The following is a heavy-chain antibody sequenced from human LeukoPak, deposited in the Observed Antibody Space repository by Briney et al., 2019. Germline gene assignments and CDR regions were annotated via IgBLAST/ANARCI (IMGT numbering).Heavy chain of an antibody. CDR1: GFTFSSFW. Sequence: GGSLRLSCAGSGFTFSSFWMYWVRQAPGKGLEWVSSISSSSSYIYYADSVKGRFTISRDNAKNSLYLQMNSLRAEDTAVYYCARDYDFWSGHNFDYWGQGTLVTVSS. D-gene: IGHD3-3*01. V-gene: IGHV3-21*01. J-gene: IGHJ4*02. CDR2: ISSSSSYI. CDR3: ARDYDFWSGHNFDY.